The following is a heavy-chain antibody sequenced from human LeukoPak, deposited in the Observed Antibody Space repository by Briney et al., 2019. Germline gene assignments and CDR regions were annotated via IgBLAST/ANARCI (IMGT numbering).Heavy chain of an antibody. CDR3: AKANDFWRGISGY. CDR1: GFTFSSYA. CDR2: ISGSGGST. Sequence: PGGSLRLSCAASGFTFSSYAMSWVRQAPGKGLEWVSAISGSGGSTYYADSVKGRFTISGDNSKNSLYLQMNSLMAEDTGVYYCAKANDFWRGISGYWGQGTLVTVSS. J-gene: IGHJ4*02. D-gene: IGHD3-3*01. V-gene: IGHV3-23*01.